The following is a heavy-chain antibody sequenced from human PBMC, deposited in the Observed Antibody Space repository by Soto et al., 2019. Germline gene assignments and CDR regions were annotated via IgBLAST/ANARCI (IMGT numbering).Heavy chain of an antibody. V-gene: IGHV3-33*01. Sequence: GGSLRLSCAASGFTFSSYGMHWVRQAPGKGLEWVAVIWYDGSNKYYADSVKGRFTISRDNSKNTLYLQMNSLRAEDTAVYYCARGGYCSGGSCYRYYFDYWGQGTLVTVSS. CDR3: ARGGYCSGGSCYRYYFDY. D-gene: IGHD2-15*01. CDR1: GFTFSSYG. CDR2: IWYDGSNK. J-gene: IGHJ4*02.